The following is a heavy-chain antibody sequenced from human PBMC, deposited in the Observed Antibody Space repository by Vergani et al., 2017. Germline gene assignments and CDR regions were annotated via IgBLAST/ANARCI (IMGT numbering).Heavy chain of an antibody. V-gene: IGHV4-31*03. Sequence: QVQLQESGPGLVKPSQTLSLTCTVSGGSISSGGYYWSWIRQHPGKGLEWIGYIYYSGSTYYNPSLKSRVTISVDTSKNQFSLKLSSVTAADTAVYYCARVEVYKCSGGSCFTDDAFDIWGQGTMVTVSS. D-gene: IGHD2-15*01. CDR2: IYYSGST. CDR1: GGSISSGGYY. J-gene: IGHJ3*02. CDR3: ARVEVYKCSGGSCFTDDAFDI.